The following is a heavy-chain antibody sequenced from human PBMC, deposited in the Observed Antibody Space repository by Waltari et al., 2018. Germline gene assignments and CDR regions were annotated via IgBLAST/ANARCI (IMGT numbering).Heavy chain of an antibody. D-gene: IGHD6-13*01. CDR1: GFTFRSYT. J-gene: IGHJ4*02. CDR2: ISSSSSTI. V-gene: IGHV3-48*02. CDR3: ARDPGYTSSWYYFDL. Sequence: EVQLVESGGGVVQPGGSLRLSCAASGFTFRSYTMNWVRQAPGKGLEWLSYISSSSSTIYYADSVKGRFTISRDNAKNSLHLQMNSLRDEDTAVYYCARDPGYTSSWYYFDLWGQGTLVSVSS.